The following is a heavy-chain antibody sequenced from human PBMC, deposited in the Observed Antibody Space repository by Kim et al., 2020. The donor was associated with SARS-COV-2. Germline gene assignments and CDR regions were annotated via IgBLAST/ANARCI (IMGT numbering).Heavy chain of an antibody. CDR3: ARGIIAAAGTAGYYYGRDV. V-gene: IGHV1-18*01. Sequence: ASVKVSCKASGYTFTSYGISWLRQAPGQGLEWMGWISAYNGNTNYAQKLQGSVTMTTDTSTSTAYMELRSLRSDDTAVYYCARGIIAAAGTAGYYYGRDVWGQGTTVTVSS. J-gene: IGHJ6*02. CDR1: GYTFTSYG. D-gene: IGHD6-13*01. CDR2: ISAYNGNT.